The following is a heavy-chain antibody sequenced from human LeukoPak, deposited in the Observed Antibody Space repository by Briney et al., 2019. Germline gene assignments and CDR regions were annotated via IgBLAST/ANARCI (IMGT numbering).Heavy chain of an antibody. V-gene: IGHV4-59*01. Sequence: PSETLSLTCTVSGGSISSYYWSWIRQPPGKGLEWIGYIYYSGSTNYNPSLKSRVTISVDTSKNQFSLKLSSVIAADTAVYYCARAGQLGGGFDYWGQGTLVTVSS. CDR2: IYYSGST. CDR3: ARAGQLGGGFDY. J-gene: IGHJ4*02. CDR1: GGSISSYY. D-gene: IGHD6-6*01.